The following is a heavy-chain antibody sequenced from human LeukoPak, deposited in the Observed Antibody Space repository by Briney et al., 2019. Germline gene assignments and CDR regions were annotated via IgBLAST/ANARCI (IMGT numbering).Heavy chain of an antibody. V-gene: IGHV4-34*01. CDR2: INHSGST. D-gene: IGHD3-22*01. CDR1: GGSFSGYY. Sequence: SETLSLTCAVYGGSFSGYYWSWIRQPPGKGLEWIGEINHSGSTNYNPSLKSRVTISVDTSKNQFSLKLSSVTAADTAVYYCARGKPRYYDSSGYYRHLDYWGQGTLVTAS. J-gene: IGHJ4*02. CDR3: ARGKPRYYDSSGYYRHLDY.